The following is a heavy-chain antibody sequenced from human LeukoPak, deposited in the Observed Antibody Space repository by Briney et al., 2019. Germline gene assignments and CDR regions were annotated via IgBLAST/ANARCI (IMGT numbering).Heavy chain of an antibody. J-gene: IGHJ4*02. CDR2: ITSSSSSM. CDR1: GFTFSSYS. V-gene: IGHV3-48*04. Sequence: GGSLRLSCAASGFTFSSYSMNWVRQAPGKGLEWISYITSSSSSMYYADSVKGRFTISRDNAKNSLYLLMNSLRAEDTAVYYCARVIGSYGDSAYWGQGTLVTVSS. CDR3: ARVIGSYGDSAY. D-gene: IGHD4-17*01.